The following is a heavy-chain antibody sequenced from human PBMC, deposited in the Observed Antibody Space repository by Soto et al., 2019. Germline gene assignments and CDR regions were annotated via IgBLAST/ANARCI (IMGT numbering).Heavy chain of an antibody. D-gene: IGHD2-15*01. CDR3: AREGYCSSGSCALYSHEYFGMDV. CDR2: ISTYNSNT. V-gene: IGHV1-18*04. Sequence: QVPLVQSGAEVKEPGASVKVSCKASGYTFNRYGISWVRQAPGQGLEWMGWISTYNSNTKYAQKFQGRVTMTTDTVTSTTYMELRSLTSDDTAVFYCAREGYCSSGSCALYSHEYFGMDVWGQGTTVTVSS. CDR1: GYTFNRYG. J-gene: IGHJ6*02.